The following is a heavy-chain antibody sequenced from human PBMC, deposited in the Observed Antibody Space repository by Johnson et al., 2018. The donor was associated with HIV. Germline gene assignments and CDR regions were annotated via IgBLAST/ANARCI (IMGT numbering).Heavy chain of an antibody. D-gene: IGHD3-16*01. CDR1: GFTFSSYG. CDR2: IRYDGSNR. J-gene: IGHJ3*02. Sequence: QVQLVESGGGVVQPGGSLRLSCAASGFTFSSYGMHWVRQAPGKGLEWVAFIRYDGSNRYYADSGKGRFTVSRDNSKNTLFLHMNSLRGGDTAVYYGARGGAHDAFDIWGQGTMVTVSS. V-gene: IGHV3-30*02. CDR3: ARGGAHDAFDI.